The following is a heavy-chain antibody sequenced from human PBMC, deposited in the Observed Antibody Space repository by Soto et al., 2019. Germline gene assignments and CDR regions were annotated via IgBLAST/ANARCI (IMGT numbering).Heavy chain of an antibody. Sequence: SETLSLTCAVYGGSFSGYYWSWIRQPPGKGLEWIGEINHSGSTNYNPSLKSRVTISVDTSKNQFSLKLSSVTAADTAVYFCARGNPFYFWTPDAFDFWGRGTLVTVSS. D-gene: IGHD3-16*01. V-gene: IGHV4-34*01. CDR3: ARGNPFYFWTPDAFDF. CDR1: GGSFSGYY. CDR2: INHSGST. J-gene: IGHJ3*01.